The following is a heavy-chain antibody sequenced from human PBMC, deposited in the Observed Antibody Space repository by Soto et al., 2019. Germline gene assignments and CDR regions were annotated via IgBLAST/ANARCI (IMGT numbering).Heavy chain of an antibody. D-gene: IGHD2-2*01. CDR3: ARATGSNHPFDY. Sequence: GGSLRLSCAASGFTFSTYWMHWVRQGPGKGLVWVSRISTDGSSTTYADSVKGRFTISRDNAKNTLYLQMNSLRAEDTAVYYCARATGSNHPFDYWGQGSLVTVSS. V-gene: IGHV3-74*01. J-gene: IGHJ4*02. CDR2: ISTDGSST. CDR1: GFTFSTYW.